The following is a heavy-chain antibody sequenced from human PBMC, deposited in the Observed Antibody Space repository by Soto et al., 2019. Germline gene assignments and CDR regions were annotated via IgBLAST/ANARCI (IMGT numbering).Heavy chain of an antibody. V-gene: IGHV1-8*02. CDR3: GRGPSPRAPAGGTPYYYAMDV. Sequence: ASVKVSCKASGYDFTAYDTNWVRQASGQGLEWMGWMNPINGATGSARRFQGRVSMTRNTATGTAYLELTSLRSDDSAVYYCGRGPSPRAPAGGTPYYYAMDVWGQGTTVTASS. CDR1: GYDFTAYD. J-gene: IGHJ6*02. D-gene: IGHD6-13*01. CDR2: MNPINGAT.